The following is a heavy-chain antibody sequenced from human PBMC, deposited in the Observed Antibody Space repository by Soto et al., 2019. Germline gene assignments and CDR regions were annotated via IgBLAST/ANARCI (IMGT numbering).Heavy chain of an antibody. D-gene: IGHD6-19*01. V-gene: IGHV3-9*01. J-gene: IGHJ4*02. Sequence: EVQLVESGGGLVQPGRSLRLSCAASGFTFDDYAMHWVRQAPGKGLEWVSSISWNSRSIDYGDSVKGRFTISRNNAKNSLYLQMNSLRTEDTAFYYCAKMGEYGCGWYNWGQGTLVTVSS. CDR3: AKMGEYGCGWYN. CDR2: ISWNSRSI. CDR1: GFTFDDYA.